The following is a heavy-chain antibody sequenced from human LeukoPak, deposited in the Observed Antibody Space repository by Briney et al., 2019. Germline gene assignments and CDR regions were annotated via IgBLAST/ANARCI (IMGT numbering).Heavy chain of an antibody. CDR1: GVSFSGYY. J-gene: IGHJ4*02. Sequence: SETLSLTCAVYGVSFSGYYWSWIRQPPGKGLEWIGEINHSGSTNYNPSLKSRVTISVDTSKNQFSLKLSPVTAPDTAVYYCARGRRYYYDSSGYFFWGQGTLVTVSS. CDR2: INHSGST. CDR3: ARGRRYYYDSSGYFF. D-gene: IGHD3-22*01. V-gene: IGHV4-34*01.